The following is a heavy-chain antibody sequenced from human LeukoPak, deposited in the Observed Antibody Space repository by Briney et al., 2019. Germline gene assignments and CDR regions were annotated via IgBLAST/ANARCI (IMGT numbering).Heavy chain of an antibody. V-gene: IGHV3-9*01. CDR3: AKDSGGYCSSTSCYSYYYYYGMDV. CDR2: ISWNSGSI. Sequence: QPGRSLRLSCAASGVTFDDYAMHWVRQAPGKGLEWVSGISWNSGSIGYADSVKGRFTISRDNAKNSLYLQMNSLRAEDTALYYCAKDSGGYCSSTSCYSYYYYYGMDVWGQGTTVTVSS. J-gene: IGHJ6*02. D-gene: IGHD2-2*03. CDR1: GVTFDDYA.